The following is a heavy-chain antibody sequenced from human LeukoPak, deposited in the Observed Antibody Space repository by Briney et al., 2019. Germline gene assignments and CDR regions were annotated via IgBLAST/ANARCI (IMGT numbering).Heavy chain of an antibody. Sequence: ASVKVSCRASGYTFTRYDINWVRQASGQGLEWMGCINSNRGNKRYAQEFQQRGTITRNTSISTAYMELSSLGSEDTAVYYCARGKIVRLRYFDWLYSPSSFDYWGQGTLVTVSS. V-gene: IGHV1-8*03. CDR2: INSNRGNK. CDR3: ARGKIVRLRYFDWLYSPSSFDY. D-gene: IGHD3-9*01. CDR1: GYTFTRYD. J-gene: IGHJ4*02.